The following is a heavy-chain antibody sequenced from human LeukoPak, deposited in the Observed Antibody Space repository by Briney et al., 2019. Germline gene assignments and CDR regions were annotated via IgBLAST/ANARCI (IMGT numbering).Heavy chain of an antibody. CDR1: GFTFSSYA. D-gene: IGHD1-26*01. V-gene: IGHV3-23*01. J-gene: IGHJ4*02. CDR3: AKAEDQLVGAVDY. Sequence: GGSLRLSCAASGFTFSSYAMSWVRQAPEKGMKWVSAISGSGGSTYYADSVKGRFTISRDNSKNTLYLQMNSPRAEDTAVYYCAKAEDQLVGAVDYWGQGTLVTVSS. CDR2: ISGSGGST.